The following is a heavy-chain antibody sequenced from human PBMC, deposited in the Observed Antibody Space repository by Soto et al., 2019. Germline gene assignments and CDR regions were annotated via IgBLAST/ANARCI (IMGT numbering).Heavy chain of an antibody. CDR2: ISGDGSNT. V-gene: IGHV3-74*01. J-gene: IGHJ4*02. D-gene: IGHD5-12*01. CDR1: GLTFSSW. CDR3: ARGYTGYGNFDY. Sequence: PGGSLRLSCAASGLTFSSWKHWFRQAPGKGLVWGSRISGDGSNTYYADSVKGRFTISRDNARNTLYLQMNSLTAEDAAVHYCARGYTGYGNFDYWGLGTLVTVSS.